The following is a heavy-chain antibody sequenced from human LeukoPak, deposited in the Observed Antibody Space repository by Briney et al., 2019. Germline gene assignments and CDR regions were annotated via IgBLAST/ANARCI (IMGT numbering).Heavy chain of an antibody. V-gene: IGHV3-33*01. J-gene: IGHJ1*01. CDR3: ARDQYCSGGSCYSPEYFQH. CDR2: IWYDGSNK. Sequence: GRSLRLSCAASGFTFSSYGMHWVRQAPGKALEWVAVIWYDGSNKYYADSVKGRFTISRDNSKNTLYLQMNSLRAEDTAVYYCARDQYCSGGSCYSPEYFQHWGQGTLVTVSS. D-gene: IGHD2-15*01. CDR1: GFTFSSYG.